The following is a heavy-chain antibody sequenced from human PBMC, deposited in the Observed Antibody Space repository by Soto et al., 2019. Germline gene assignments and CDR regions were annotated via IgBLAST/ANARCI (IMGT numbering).Heavy chain of an antibody. V-gene: IGHV3-30*18. D-gene: IGHD1-26*01. Sequence: QVQLVESGGGAVQPGRSLSLSCAASGFTFDSHGMHWVRQAPGKGLEWVAVISSDGNNKYYADSVKGRFTISRDNFNNIVYLQMSSLRAEDTAVYYCANDLLPNTVTTCGSWGQGTLVTVSS. CDR1: GFTFDSHG. J-gene: IGHJ5*02. CDR2: ISSDGNNK. CDR3: ANDLLPNTVTTCGS.